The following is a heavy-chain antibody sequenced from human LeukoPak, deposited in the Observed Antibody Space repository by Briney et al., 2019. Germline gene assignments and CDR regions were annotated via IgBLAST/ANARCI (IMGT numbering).Heavy chain of an antibody. V-gene: IGHV3-23*01. D-gene: IGHD3-10*01. Sequence: PGGSLRLSCEISGFTFTSYGMTWVRQAPGKGLEWVASISTTGGSTYYADSVKGRFTISRDNPKNTLYLQMDSLRVEDTATYHCAIDPTAIYYYKRGGGFGYWGQGAPVTVSS. CDR3: AIDPTAIYYYKRGGGFGY. J-gene: IGHJ4*02. CDR2: ISTTGGST. CDR1: GFTFTSYG.